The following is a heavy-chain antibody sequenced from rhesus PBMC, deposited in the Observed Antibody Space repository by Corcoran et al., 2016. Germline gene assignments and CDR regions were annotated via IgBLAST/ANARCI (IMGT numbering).Heavy chain of an antibody. CDR3: ARLNWGDLYFDY. J-gene: IGHJ4*01. CDR1: GYSISSGYY. D-gene: IGHD3-34*01. Sequence: QVQLQESGPGLVTPSETLSLTCAVSGYSISSGYYWCWIRQPPGKGLEDIGYISGRSGHTYYNPSLQMRVTISKDTSKNQFSLKLSSVTAADTAVYYCARLNWGDLYFDYWGQGVLVTVSS. V-gene: IGHV4-99*01. CDR2: ISGRSGHT.